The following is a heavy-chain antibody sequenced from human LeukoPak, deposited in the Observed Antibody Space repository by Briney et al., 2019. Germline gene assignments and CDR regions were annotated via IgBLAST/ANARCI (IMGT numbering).Heavy chain of an antibody. CDR3: AKKVAGVGWFDP. CDR2: INHSGST. J-gene: IGHJ5*02. Sequence: KPSETLSLTCAVYGGSFSGYYWSWIRQPPGKGLEWIGEINHSGSTNYNPSLKSRITLSVDTSKNQFSLRLTSVTAMDTAVYYCAKKVAGVGWFDPWGQGTLVSVSS. D-gene: IGHD7-27*01. V-gene: IGHV4-34*10. CDR1: GGSFSGYY.